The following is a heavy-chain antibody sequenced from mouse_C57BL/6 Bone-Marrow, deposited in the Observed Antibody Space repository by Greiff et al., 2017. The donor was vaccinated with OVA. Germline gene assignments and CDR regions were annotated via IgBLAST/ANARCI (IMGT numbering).Heavy chain of an antibody. J-gene: IGHJ1*03. V-gene: IGHV1-69*01. CDR3: ARDYYGRSYWYFDV. CDR2: IDPSDSYT. D-gene: IGHD1-1*01. Sequence: QVQLQQPGAELVMPGASVKLSCKASGYTFTSYWMHWVKQRPGQGLEWIGEIDPSDSYTNYTQKFKGKSTLTVDKSSSTAYMQLSSLTSEDSAVYYCARDYYGRSYWYFDVWGTGTTVTVSS. CDR1: GYTFTSYW.